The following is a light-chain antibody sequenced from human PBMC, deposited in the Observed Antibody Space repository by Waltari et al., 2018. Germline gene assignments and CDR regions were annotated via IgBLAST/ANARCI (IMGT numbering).Light chain of an antibody. CDR3: QQTYTTPFT. J-gene: IGKJ3*01. V-gene: IGKV1-39*01. CDR2: SAS. Sequence: DIQMTQSPSSLSASVGDRLTLTCRTSENFAHYLHWYQQKPGKVPKLLVSSASTLQRGVPPRFSGSGSGTEFTLTSSGLQREDLATYYCQQTYTTPFTFGPGTKVDVK. CDR1: ENFAHY.